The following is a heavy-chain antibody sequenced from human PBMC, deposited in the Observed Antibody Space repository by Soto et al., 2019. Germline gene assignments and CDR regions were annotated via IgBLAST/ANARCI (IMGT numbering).Heavy chain of an antibody. CDR3: ARHVIAARQNYYYYIDV. V-gene: IGHV4-39*01. D-gene: IGHD6-6*01. CDR2: IYYSGST. J-gene: IGHJ6*03. Sequence: QLQLQESGPGLVKPSETLSLTCTVSGAAISSATHYWGWIRQPPGQGMEWIGTIYYSGSTSYNPSLKSRVTIFVDTPKSQFSLKLISVTAADTAVYYCARHVIAARQNYYYYIDVWGKGTTVTVSS. CDR1: GAAISSATHY.